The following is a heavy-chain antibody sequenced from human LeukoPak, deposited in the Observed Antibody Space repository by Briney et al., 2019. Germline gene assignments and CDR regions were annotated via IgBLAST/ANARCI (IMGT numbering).Heavy chain of an antibody. CDR3: ATSETSGSLDY. J-gene: IGHJ4*02. CDR2: ISDNGVIT. Sequence: GGSLRLSCAASGITFSKYAMHWVRQAPGKGLEYVSAISDNGVITYYGNSVKGRFTISRDNSKNTLYLQMGSLRAEDTAVYFCATSETSGSLDYWGQGTLVTVSS. CDR1: GITFSKYA. D-gene: IGHD1-26*01. V-gene: IGHV3-64*01.